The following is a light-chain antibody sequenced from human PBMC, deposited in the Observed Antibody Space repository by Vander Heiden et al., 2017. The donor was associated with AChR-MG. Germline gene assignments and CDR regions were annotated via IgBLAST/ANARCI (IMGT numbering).Light chain of an antibody. CDR2: RNN. CDR1: SSNIGGNY. J-gene: IGLJ1*01. CDR3: AAWDDSLSVHYV. Sequence: QSVLTQPPSASGTPGQRVTISCSGSSSNIGGNYVHWYQQLPRRAPKLLIYRNNQRPSGVPDRFSGSKSGTSASLAISGLRSEDEADYYCAAWDDSLSVHYVFGTGTKVTVL. V-gene: IGLV1-47*01.